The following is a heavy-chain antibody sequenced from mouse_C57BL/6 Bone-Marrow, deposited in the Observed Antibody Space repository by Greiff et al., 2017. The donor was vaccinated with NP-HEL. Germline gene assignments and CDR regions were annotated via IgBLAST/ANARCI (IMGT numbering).Heavy chain of an antibody. J-gene: IGHJ3*01. D-gene: IGHD2-3*01. CDR1: GFTFSDYG. Sequence: EVKLVESGGGLVQPGGSLKLSCAASGFTFSDYGMAWVRQAPRKGPEWVAFISNLAYSIYYADTVTGRFTISRENAKNTLYLEMSSLRSEDTVMYYCARKENGYCGFAYWGQGTLVTVSA. CDR3: ARKENGYCGFAY. V-gene: IGHV5-15*04. CDR2: ISNLAYSI.